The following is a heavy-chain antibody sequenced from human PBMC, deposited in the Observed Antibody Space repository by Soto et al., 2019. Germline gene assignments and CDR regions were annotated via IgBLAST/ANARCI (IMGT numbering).Heavy chain of an antibody. V-gene: IGHV1-69*08. D-gene: IGHD3-22*01. CDR2: IIPILGIA. J-gene: IGHJ4*02. CDR1: GGTFSSYT. CDR3: AREGEGSSGYYTTTGTFDY. Sequence: QVQLVQSGAEVKKPGSSVKVSCKASGGTFSSYTISWVRQAPGQGLEWMGRIIPILGIANYAQKFQGRVTITADKPTSTAYMELSSLRAEDTALYYCAREGEGSSGYYTTTGTFDYWGQGTLVTVSS.